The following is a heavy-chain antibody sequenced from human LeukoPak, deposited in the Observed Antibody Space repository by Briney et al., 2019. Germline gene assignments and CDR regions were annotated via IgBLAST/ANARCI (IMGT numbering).Heavy chain of an antibody. Sequence: SETLSLTCTVSGDSISTYYWSWIRQPAGKGLEWIGRIFTSGSTNYNPSLKSRVTMSLDTSKNQFSLKLGSVTAADTAVYYCARKALPGNWFDPWGQGALVTVSS. CDR3: ARKALPGNWFDP. CDR1: GDSISTYY. CDR2: IFTSGST. V-gene: IGHV4-4*07. J-gene: IGHJ5*02.